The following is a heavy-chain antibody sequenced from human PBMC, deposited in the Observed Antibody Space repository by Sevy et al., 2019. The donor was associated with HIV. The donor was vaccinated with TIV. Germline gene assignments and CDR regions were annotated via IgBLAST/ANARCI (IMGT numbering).Heavy chain of an antibody. CDR3: AGGYGSPDWYYYGMDV. CDR1: GYTFTSYG. Sequence: ASVKVSCKASGYTFTSYGISWVRQAPGQGLEWMGWISAYNGNTNYAQKLQGRVTMTTDTSTSAAYMELRSLRSDDTAVYYCAGGYGSPDWYYYGMDVWGQGTTVTVSS. D-gene: IGHD2-21*01. CDR2: ISAYNGNT. J-gene: IGHJ6*02. V-gene: IGHV1-18*01.